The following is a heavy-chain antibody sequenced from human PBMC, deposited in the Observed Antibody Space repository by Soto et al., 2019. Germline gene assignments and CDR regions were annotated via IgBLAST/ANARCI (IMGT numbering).Heavy chain of an antibody. D-gene: IGHD2-2*01. J-gene: IGHJ5*02. V-gene: IGHV3-30*18. Sequence: QVQLVESGGGVVQPGRSLRLSCAASGFTFSSDGMHWVRQAPGKGLEWVAVISYDGSNKYYADSVKGRFTISRDNSKNTLYLQMNSLRAEDTAVYYCAKDPRRVPAASSWFDPWGQGTLVTVSS. CDR2: ISYDGSNK. CDR1: GFTFSSDG. CDR3: AKDPRRVPAASSWFDP.